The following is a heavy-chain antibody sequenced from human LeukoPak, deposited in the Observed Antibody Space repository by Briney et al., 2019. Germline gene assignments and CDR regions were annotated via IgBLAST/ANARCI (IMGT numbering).Heavy chain of an antibody. CDR2: ISDSGST. CDR3: ARGPPRNYFDF. D-gene: IGHD1-14*01. CDR1: GGSIRNYY. V-gene: IGHV4-59*01. J-gene: IGHJ4*02. Sequence: SETLSLTCTVSGGSIRNYYWRWIRQPPEKGLEWIGYISDSGSTDYSPSLKSRVTISVDTSKNQFYLKLSSVTAADTAVYYCARGPPRNYFDFWGQGTLVTVSS.